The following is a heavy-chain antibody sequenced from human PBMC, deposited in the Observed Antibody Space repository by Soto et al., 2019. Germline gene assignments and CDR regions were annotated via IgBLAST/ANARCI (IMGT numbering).Heavy chain of an antibody. Sequence: QVQLVQSGAEVKKPGSSVKVSCKASGGTFSSHVFNWVRQAPGQGLEWMGGIMPIIGTANYAQKFQGRVTITADESTSTAYMEVSRMRSDDTAVDYCARNLEFRDGNISHLDYWGQGTLVTVSS. CDR3: ARNLEFRDGNISHLDY. V-gene: IGHV1-69*01. D-gene: IGHD3-10*01. J-gene: IGHJ4*02. CDR2: IMPIIGTA. CDR1: GGTFSSHV.